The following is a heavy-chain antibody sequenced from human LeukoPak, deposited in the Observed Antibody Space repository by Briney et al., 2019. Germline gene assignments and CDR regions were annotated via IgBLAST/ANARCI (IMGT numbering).Heavy chain of an antibody. D-gene: IGHD3-10*02. Sequence: PGGSLRLSCAASGFTFSSYEMNWVRQAPGKGLEWLSHISSSGSTKYYANPVKGRFTISRDNAKNSVYLQMNSLTAEDTAVYYCAELGITMIGGVWGKGTTVTISS. CDR1: GFTFSSYE. CDR3: AELGITMIGGV. CDR2: ISSSGSTK. V-gene: IGHV3-48*03. J-gene: IGHJ6*04.